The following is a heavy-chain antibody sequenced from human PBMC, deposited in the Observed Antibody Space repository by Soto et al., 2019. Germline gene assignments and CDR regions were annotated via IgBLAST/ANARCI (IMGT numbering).Heavy chain of an antibody. Sequence: QVQLVQSGAEVKKPGASVKVSCKASGYTFNIYGISWVRQAPGQGLEWMGWISAYNGKTNYTQKLQGRATITTDTSTSTAYMELRSLRSDDTAIYYCARTSSSSWRVGHWGQGTLITVSA. D-gene: IGHD6-13*01. J-gene: IGHJ4*02. CDR1: GYTFNIYG. CDR3: ARTSSSSWRVGH. V-gene: IGHV1-18*01. CDR2: ISAYNGKT.